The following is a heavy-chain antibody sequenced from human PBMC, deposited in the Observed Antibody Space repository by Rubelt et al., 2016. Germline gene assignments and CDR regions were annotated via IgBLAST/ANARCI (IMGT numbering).Heavy chain of an antibody. CDR2: ISSSSSYI. CDR1: GFTFSSYG. CDR3: ARDSRAVVMMNYYYMDV. J-gene: IGHJ6*03. V-gene: IGHV3-21*01. Sequence: DTGGGVVQPGRSLRLSCAASGFTFSSYGMHWVRQAPGKGLEWVSSISSSSSYIYYADSVKGRFTISRDNAKNSLYLQMNSLRAEDTAVYYFARDSRAVVMMNYYYMDVWGKGTTVTVSS. D-gene: IGHD4-23*01.